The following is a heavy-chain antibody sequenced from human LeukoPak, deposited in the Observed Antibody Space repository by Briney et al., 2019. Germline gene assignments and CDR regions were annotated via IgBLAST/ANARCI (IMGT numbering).Heavy chain of an antibody. CDR2: FDPEDGGT. CDR1: GYTLTELS. CDR3: ATWGLGGGYYYGMDV. Sequence: ASVKVSCKVSGYTLTELSMHWVRQAPGKGLEWMGGFDPEDGGTIYAQKFQGRVTMTEDTSTDTAYMELSSLRSEDTAVYYCATWGLGGGYYYGMDVWGQGTTVTVSS. J-gene: IGHJ6*02. D-gene: IGHD2-15*01. V-gene: IGHV1-24*01.